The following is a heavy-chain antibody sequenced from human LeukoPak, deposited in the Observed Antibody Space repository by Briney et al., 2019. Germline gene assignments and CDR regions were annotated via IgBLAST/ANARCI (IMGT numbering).Heavy chain of an antibody. CDR2: ISGSGDNT. CDR3: ARDVTALDS. V-gene: IGHV3-23*01. CDR1: GFTFSSYA. D-gene: IGHD2-2*01. Sequence: PGGSLRLSCAASGFTFSSYAMSWVRQAPGKGLEWVSAISGSGDNTYYADSVKGRFTISRDNAKNSLYLQMNSLRADDTAVYYCARDVTALDSWGQGTLVTVSS. J-gene: IGHJ4*02.